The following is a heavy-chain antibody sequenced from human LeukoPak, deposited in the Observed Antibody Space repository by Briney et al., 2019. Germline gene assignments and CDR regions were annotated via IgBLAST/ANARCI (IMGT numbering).Heavy chain of an antibody. J-gene: IGHJ6*03. V-gene: IGHV1-69*01. CDR1: GGTFSSYA. CDR2: IIPIFGTA. CDR3: ARERPYCSSTSSYLDYYYMDV. Sequence: ASVKVSCKASGGTFSSYAISWVRQAPGQGLEWMGGIIPIFGTANYAQKFQGRVTITADESTSTAYMELSSLRSEDTAVYYCARERPYCSSTSSYLDYYYMDVWGKGTTVTVSS. D-gene: IGHD2-2*01.